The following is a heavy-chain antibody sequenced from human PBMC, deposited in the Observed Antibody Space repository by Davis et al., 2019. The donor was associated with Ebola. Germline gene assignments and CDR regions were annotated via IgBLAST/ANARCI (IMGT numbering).Heavy chain of an antibody. V-gene: IGHV4-61*01. D-gene: IGHD3-10*01. J-gene: IGHJ4*02. CDR2: IYYSGST. Sequence: SETLSLTCTVSGGSVNNGFYYWTWVRQPPGKGLEWIGNIYYSGSTEYSPSLESRLSMSVDTSKNQFSLRLTSVTAADTGTYYCARKGVSEELDYWGRGSLVIVSS. CDR3: ARKGVSEELDY. CDR1: GGSVNNGFYY.